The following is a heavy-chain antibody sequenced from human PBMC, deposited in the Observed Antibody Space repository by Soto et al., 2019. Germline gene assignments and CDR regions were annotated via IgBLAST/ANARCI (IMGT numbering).Heavy chain of an antibody. CDR3: ATYCSGGSCYSRGGDY. J-gene: IGHJ4*02. CDR2: INPSGGST. Sequence: ASVKVSCKASGYTFTSYYMHWVRQAPGQGLEWMGIINPSGGSTSYAQKFQGRVTMTRETSTSTVYMELSSLRSEDTAVYYCATYCSGGSCYSRGGDYWGQGTLVTVSS. D-gene: IGHD2-15*01. CDR1: GYTFTSYY. V-gene: IGHV1-46*01.